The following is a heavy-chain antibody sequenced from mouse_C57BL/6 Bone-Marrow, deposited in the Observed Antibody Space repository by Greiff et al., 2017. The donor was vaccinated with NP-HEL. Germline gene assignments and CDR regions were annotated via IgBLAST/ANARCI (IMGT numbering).Heavy chain of an antibody. CDR3: ARGGLWLRWYFDV. D-gene: IGHD2-2*01. CDR1: GYAFSSSW. CDR2: IYPGDGDT. Sequence: VQLKQSGPELVKPGASVKISCKASGYAFSSSWMNWVKQRPGTGLEWIGRIYPGDGDTNYNGKFKGKATLTADKSSSTAYMQLSSLTSEDSAVYFCARGGLWLRWYFDVWGTGTTVTVSS. V-gene: IGHV1-82*01. J-gene: IGHJ1*03.